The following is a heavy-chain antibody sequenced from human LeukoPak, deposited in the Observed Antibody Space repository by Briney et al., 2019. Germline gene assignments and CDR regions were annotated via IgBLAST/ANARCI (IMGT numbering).Heavy chain of an antibody. Sequence: GGSLRLSCAASGFTFSDYSMNWVRQAPGKGLAWISYVGISSGNTKYADSVKGRFTISGDSAKNSVFLQMNNLRVEDTAVYYCARDHRYAFDNWGQGTLVTVSS. CDR2: VGISSGNT. CDR3: ARDHRYAFDN. V-gene: IGHV3-48*04. CDR1: GFTFSDYS. D-gene: IGHD5-12*01. J-gene: IGHJ4*02.